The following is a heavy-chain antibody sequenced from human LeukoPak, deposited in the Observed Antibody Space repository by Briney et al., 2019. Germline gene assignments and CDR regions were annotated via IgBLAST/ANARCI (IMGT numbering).Heavy chain of an antibody. J-gene: IGHJ4*02. CDR1: GFTFSSFG. CDR2: ISSTGGTA. Sequence: GGSLRLSCAASGFTFSSFGMSWVRQAPGKGLEWVSAISSTGGTAYYADSVKGRFTISRDNSKNTLYMLMNSLRAEDTAVYYCAKDRDVWGSLLDYWGQGTLVTVSS. V-gene: IGHV3-23*01. D-gene: IGHD3-16*01. CDR3: AKDRDVWGSLLDY.